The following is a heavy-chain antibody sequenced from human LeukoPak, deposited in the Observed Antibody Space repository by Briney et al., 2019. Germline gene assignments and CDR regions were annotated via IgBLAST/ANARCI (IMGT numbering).Heavy chain of an antibody. V-gene: IGHV4-30-4*08. J-gene: IGHJ4*02. CDR2: IYYSGST. CDR1: GGSISSGDYY. CDR3: AREGSTGASRYFDY. Sequence: SQTLSLTCTVSGGSISSGDYYWSWIRQPPGKGLEWIGYIYYSGSTYYNPSLKSRVTISVDTSKNQFSLKLSSVTAADTAVYYCAREGSTGASRYFDYWGQGTPVTVSS. D-gene: IGHD2-2*01.